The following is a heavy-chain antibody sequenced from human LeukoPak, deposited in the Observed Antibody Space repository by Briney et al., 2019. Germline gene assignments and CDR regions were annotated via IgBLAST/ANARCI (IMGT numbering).Heavy chain of an antibody. D-gene: IGHD4-17*01. CDR3: ARRSDYVGFDP. J-gene: IGHJ5*02. CDR1: GFTVSSNY. Sequence: PGGSLRLSCAASGFTVSSNYMSWVRQAPGKGLEWVSVIYSGGSTYYADSVKGRFTISRDNSKNTLYLQMNSLRAEDTAVYYCARRSDYVGFDPWGQGTLVTVCS. CDR2: IYSGGST. V-gene: IGHV3-53*01.